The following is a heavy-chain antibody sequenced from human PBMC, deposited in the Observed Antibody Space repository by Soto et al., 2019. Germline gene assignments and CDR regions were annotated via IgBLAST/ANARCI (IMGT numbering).Heavy chain of an antibody. D-gene: IGHD3-16*01. CDR1: GFTFSSYA. Sequence: QSGWSLRLSCTASGFTFSSYAMHWVRQAPGRGLEWVAVVSYDGSIENYVDSVRGRFTISRDNSKNTVFLQMNSLRVEDTAVYYCAKDLYYYDFSLDDSWGQGTLVTVSS. CDR2: VSYDGSIE. J-gene: IGHJ5*02. CDR3: AKDLYYYDFSLDDS. V-gene: IGHV3-30*18.